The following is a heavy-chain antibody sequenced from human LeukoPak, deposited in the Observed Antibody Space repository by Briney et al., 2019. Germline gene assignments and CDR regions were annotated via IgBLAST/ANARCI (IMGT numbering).Heavy chain of an antibody. J-gene: IGHJ4*02. V-gene: IGHV4-34*01. D-gene: IGHD3-3*01. CDR1: GGSLSGYY. Sequence: PSETLSLTCAVYGGSLSGYYWSWIRQPPGKGLEWIGEINHSGSTNYNPSLKSRVTISVDTSKNQFSLKLSSVTAADTAVYYCARVRVFGVVRTYYFDYWSQGTLVTVSS. CDR3: ARVRVFGVVRTYYFDY. CDR2: INHSGST.